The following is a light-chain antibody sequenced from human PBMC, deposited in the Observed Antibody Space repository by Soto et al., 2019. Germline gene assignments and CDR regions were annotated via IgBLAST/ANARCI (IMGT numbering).Light chain of an antibody. CDR1: LSLPSRS. CDR3: QQYDYSPRT. J-gene: IGKJ1*01. V-gene: IGKV3-20*01. Sequence: LTQSPGSLYLCPGDRDSLXCRASLSLPSRSPALYQQRPGQAPMVLNSAASTRADDSPDRFSGSGSATDFTRTINRLEPEDFAVYYCQQYDYSPRTFGQGTKVDIK. CDR2: AAS.